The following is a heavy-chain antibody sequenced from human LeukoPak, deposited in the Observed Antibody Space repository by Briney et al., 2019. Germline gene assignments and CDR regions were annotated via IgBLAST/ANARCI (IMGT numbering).Heavy chain of an antibody. CDR3: ARQVDTTMALPDY. J-gene: IGHJ4*02. CDR1: GYTFTSYG. D-gene: IGHD5-18*01. CDR2: ISTCNYNT. V-gene: IGHV1-18*01. Sequence: ASVTVSCKPSGYTFTSYGVSWVRQAPGQRLEWMGWISTCNYNTNYAQKFRGRVTLTKDTSTSTVYMELRSLRSDDTAIYYCARQVDTTMALPDYWGQGTLVTVSS.